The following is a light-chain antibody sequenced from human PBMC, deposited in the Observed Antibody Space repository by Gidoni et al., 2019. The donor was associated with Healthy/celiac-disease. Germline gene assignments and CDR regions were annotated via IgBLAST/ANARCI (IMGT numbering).Light chain of an antibody. CDR3: QQSYSTPH. Sequence: DIQMTQSPSSLSASVGDRVTIPCRASQSISSYLNWYQKKPGKDPKLLIYAASSLQSGVPSRFSGSGSGTDFTLTISSLQPEDFATYYCQQSYSTPHFGQGTKLEIK. J-gene: IGKJ2*01. CDR1: QSISSY. V-gene: IGKV1-39*01. CDR2: AAS.